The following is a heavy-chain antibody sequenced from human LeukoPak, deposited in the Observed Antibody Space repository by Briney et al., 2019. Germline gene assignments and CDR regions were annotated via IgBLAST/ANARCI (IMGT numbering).Heavy chain of an antibody. V-gene: IGHV4-38-2*02. CDR1: GYSISSGYY. D-gene: IGHD1-7*01. CDR2: IYHSGST. Sequence: PSETLSLTCTVSGYSISSGYYWGWIRQPPGKGLEWIGIIYHSGSTYYNPSLKSRVTISVDTSKNQFSLKLSSVTAADTAVYYCARVELRYYYYYYMDVWGKGTTVTVSS. CDR3: ARVELRYYYYYYMDV. J-gene: IGHJ6*03.